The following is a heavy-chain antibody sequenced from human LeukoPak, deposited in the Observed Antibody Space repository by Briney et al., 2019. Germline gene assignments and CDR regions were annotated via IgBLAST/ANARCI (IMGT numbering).Heavy chain of an antibody. CDR1: GYTFTSYY. CDR2: IKPSGGRT. D-gene: IGHD6-13*01. J-gene: IGHJ5*02. V-gene: IGHV1-46*01. CDR3: AREYLVGYSSSWHSGWFDP. Sequence: ASVKVSCKASGYTFTSYYMHWVRQAPGQGLEWMGAIKPSGGRTSYAQKFQDRVTMTWDMSTSTVYMDLSSLRSEDTAVYYCAREYLVGYSSSWHSGWFDPWGQGTLVTVSS.